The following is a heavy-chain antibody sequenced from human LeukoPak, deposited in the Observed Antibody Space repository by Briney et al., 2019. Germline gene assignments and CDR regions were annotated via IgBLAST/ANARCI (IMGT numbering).Heavy chain of an antibody. J-gene: IGHJ6*03. V-gene: IGHV3-23*01. Sequence: GGSLRLSCAASRFTLSTYAMNWVRQAPGKGLEWVSAIGDSGSSTSYADSVKGRFTISRDISKNTLYLQMNSLRAEDTAVYYCAKDIGYRLYLYYMDVWGKGTTVTVSS. CDR2: IGDSGSST. CDR3: AKDIGYRLYLYYMDV. D-gene: IGHD3-3*01. CDR1: RFTLSTYA.